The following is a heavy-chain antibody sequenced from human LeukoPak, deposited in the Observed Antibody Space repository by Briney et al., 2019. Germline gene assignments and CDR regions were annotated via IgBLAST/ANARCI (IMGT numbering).Heavy chain of an antibody. Sequence: GGSLRLSCAASGFTFSNYAMSWVRQAPAGGLEWVSSLRGDGETFYADSVKGRFTLSRDDSRNTVYPQLNNLRVEDTAVYYCARLPGIAAVWGQGTLVTVSS. J-gene: IGHJ4*02. CDR2: LRGDGET. D-gene: IGHD6-13*01. V-gene: IGHV3-23*01. CDR3: ARLPGIAAV. CDR1: GFTFSNYA.